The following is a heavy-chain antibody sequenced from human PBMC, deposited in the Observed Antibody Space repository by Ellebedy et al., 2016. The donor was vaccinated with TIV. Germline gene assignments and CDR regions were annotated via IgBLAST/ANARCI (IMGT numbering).Heavy chain of an antibody. D-gene: IGHD2-15*01. CDR1: GGSISSYY. V-gene: IGHV4-59*01. CDR2: IYYSGST. Sequence: MPSETLSLTCTVSGGSISSYYWSRIRQRPGKGLEWIGYIYYSGSTNYNPSLKSRVTISVDPSKNQFSLKLTSVTAADTAVYYCARVVWQLPVSYAFDIWGQGTMVTVSS. J-gene: IGHJ3*02. CDR3: ARVVWQLPVSYAFDI.